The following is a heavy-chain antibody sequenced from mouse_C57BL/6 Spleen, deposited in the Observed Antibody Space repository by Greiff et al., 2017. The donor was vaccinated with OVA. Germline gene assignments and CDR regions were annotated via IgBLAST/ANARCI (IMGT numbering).Heavy chain of an antibody. J-gene: IGHJ1*03. CDR3: AREGGLRPGGYWYFDV. CDR1: GYTFTDYN. Sequence: EVQLVESGPELVKPGASVKIPCKASGYTFTDYNMDWVKQSHGKILEWIGDINPNNGGTIYNQKFKGKATLTVDQSSSTAYMELRSLTSEDTAVYFCAREGGLRPGGYWYFDVWGTGTTVTVSS. CDR2: INPNNGGT. V-gene: IGHV1-18*01. D-gene: IGHD2-4*01.